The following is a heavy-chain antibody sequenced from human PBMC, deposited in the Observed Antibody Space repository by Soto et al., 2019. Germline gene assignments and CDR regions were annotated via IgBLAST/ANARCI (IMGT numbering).Heavy chain of an antibody. D-gene: IGHD5-12*01. Sequence: LSLTCTVSGGSISSSGYYWGWIRQPPGKGLEWIGNIYYSGSTYYNPSLKSRVTISVDTSKNQFSLKLSSVTAADTAVYYCAREDIVAGRYFDYWGQGTLVTVSS. CDR3: AREDIVAGRYFDY. J-gene: IGHJ4*02. CDR2: IYYSGST. V-gene: IGHV4-31*03. CDR1: GGSISSSGYY.